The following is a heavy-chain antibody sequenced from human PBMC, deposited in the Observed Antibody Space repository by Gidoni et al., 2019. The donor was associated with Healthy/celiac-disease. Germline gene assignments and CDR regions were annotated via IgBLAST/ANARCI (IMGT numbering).Heavy chain of an antibody. CDR3: ARDHFHWLTSNWYFDL. V-gene: IGHV3-48*01. CDR2: INGRSSTI. D-gene: IGHD3-9*01. CDR1: GFTFSSYG. J-gene: IGHJ2*01. Sequence: GFTFSSYGMNWVRQAPGKGLEWISYINGRSSTIYNADSVKGRFTISRDNAKNSLYLQMNNVRAEDTAVYYCARDHFHWLTSNWYFDLWGRGTLVTVSS.